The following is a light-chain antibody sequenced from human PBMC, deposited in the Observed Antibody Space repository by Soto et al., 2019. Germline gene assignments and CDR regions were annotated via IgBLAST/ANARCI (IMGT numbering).Light chain of an antibody. CDR1: RSNIGAGYD. CDR3: RSYDSSLSGFYV. Sequence: QSVLTQPPSVSGAPGQRVTISCTGSRSNIGAGYDVHWYQQLPGRAPKLLIYANSNRPSGVPDRFSGSRSGTSASLAITGLQAEDDADYSCRSYDSSLSGFYVFGTGTKLTVL. CDR2: ANS. J-gene: IGLJ1*01. V-gene: IGLV1-40*01.